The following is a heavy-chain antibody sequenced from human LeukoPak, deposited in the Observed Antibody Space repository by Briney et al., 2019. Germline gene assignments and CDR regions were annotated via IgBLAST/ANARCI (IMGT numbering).Heavy chain of an antibody. J-gene: IGHJ4*02. D-gene: IGHD3-22*01. CDR3: ARGRITMIRCFDY. CDR1: GGTFSSYA. Sequence: SVKVSCKASGGTFSSYAISWVRQAPGQGLEWMGGIIPIFGTANYAQKFQGRVTITADESTSTVYMELSSLRSEDTAVYYCARGRITMIRCFDYWGQGTLVTVSS. CDR2: IIPIFGTA. V-gene: IGHV1-69*01.